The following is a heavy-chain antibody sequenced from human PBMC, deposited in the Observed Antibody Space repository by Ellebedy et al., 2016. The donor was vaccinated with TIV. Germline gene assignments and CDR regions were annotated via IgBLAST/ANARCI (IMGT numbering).Heavy chain of an antibody. D-gene: IGHD4-11*01. V-gene: IGHV1-3*01. CDR2: INAGNGNT. CDR1: GYTFTSYA. CDR3: ARDPDYSNREYYFDY. J-gene: IGHJ4*02. Sequence: AASVKVSCKASGYTFTSYAMHWVRQAPGQRLEWMGWINAGNGNTKYSQKFQGRVTMTRNTSISTAYMELRSLRAEDTAVYYCARDPDYSNREYYFDYWGQGTLVTVSS.